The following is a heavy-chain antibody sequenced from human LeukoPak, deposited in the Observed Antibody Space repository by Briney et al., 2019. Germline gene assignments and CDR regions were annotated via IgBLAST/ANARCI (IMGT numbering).Heavy chain of an antibody. CDR2: IYYSGST. J-gene: IGHJ3*02. CDR1: GGSISSYY. V-gene: IGHV4-59*01. D-gene: IGHD4-11*01. CDR3: AREGYSNYADAFDI. Sequence: SETLSLTCTVSGGSISSYYWSWIRQPPGKGLEWIGYIYYSGSTNYNPSLKSRVTISVDTSKNQFSLKLSSVTAADTAVYYCAREGYSNYADAFDIWGQGTMVTVSS.